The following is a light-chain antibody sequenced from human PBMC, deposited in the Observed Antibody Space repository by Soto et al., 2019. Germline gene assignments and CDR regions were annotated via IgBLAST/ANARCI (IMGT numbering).Light chain of an antibody. J-gene: IGKJ5*01. CDR1: QGISSY. Sequence: IQLTQSPSSLSASVGDRVTITCRASQGISSYLAWYQQKPGQAPKLLIYGASTLQSGVPSRFSGSGSGTDFTLTISSLQPEDFAAYYCQQLNSYPITFGQGTRLEI. CDR2: GAS. CDR3: QQLNSYPIT. V-gene: IGKV1-9*01.